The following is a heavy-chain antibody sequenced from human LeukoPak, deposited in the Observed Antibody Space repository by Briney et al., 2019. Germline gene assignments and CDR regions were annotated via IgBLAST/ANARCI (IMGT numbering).Heavy chain of an antibody. Sequence: HPGGSLRLSCAASGFTFSSYGMHWVRQAPGKGLEWVAVIWYDGSNKYYADSVKGRFTISRDNSKNTLYLQMNSLRAEDTAVYYCAKASMDYYDSSGYYFYYYYGMDVWGQGTTVTVSS. CDR1: GFTFSSYG. CDR3: AKASMDYYDSSGYYFYYYYGMDV. CDR2: IWYDGSNK. D-gene: IGHD3-22*01. V-gene: IGHV3-33*06. J-gene: IGHJ6*02.